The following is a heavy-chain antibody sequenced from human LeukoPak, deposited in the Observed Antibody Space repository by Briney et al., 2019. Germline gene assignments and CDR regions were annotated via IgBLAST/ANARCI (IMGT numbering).Heavy chain of an antibody. V-gene: IGHV1-2*02. J-gene: IGHJ3*02. CDR1: GYTFTGYY. CDR2: INPNSGDT. Sequence: ASVKVSCKASGYTFTGYYMHWVRQAPGQGLEWMGWINPNSGDTNYAQKFRGRVTVTRDTSISTAYMQLSRLRSDDTAVYCCASSYSAGAFDIWGQGTMVTVSS. D-gene: IGHD6-13*01. CDR3: ASSYSAGAFDI.